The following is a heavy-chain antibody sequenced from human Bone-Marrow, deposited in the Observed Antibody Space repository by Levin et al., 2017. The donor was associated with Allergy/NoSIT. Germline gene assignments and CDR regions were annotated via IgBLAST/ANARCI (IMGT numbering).Heavy chain of an antibody. V-gene: IGHV1-2*05. CDR3: ARVYQMLFCGPPSDY. CDR1: GYTFTDFY. Sequence: ASVKVSCKASGYTFTDFYIHWVRQAPGQGLEWMGRITPKSGVTNYAQKFKGRVTVTRDTSSNTVHLELSRLRSDDTGVYYCARVYQMLFCGPPSDYWGQGTLVTVSS. CDR2: ITPKSGVT. D-gene: IGHD2-2*01. J-gene: IGHJ4*02.